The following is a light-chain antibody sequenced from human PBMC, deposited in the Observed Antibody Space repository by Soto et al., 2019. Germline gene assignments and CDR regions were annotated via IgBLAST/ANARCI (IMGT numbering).Light chain of an antibody. Sequence: EIVLTQSPATLSLSPGERYTLSCLASQSVSSYLAWYQQKPGQSRRLLIYDAYNRATGITARFSGSGSGTDFTLTISSLEPEDFAVYYCQQRSNWPITVGQGTRLEIK. J-gene: IGKJ5*01. CDR3: QQRSNWPIT. CDR1: QSVSSY. CDR2: DAY. V-gene: IGKV3-11*01.